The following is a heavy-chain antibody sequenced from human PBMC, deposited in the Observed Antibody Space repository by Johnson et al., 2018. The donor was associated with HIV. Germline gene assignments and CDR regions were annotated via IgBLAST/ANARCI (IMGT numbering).Heavy chain of an antibody. CDR2: ISSSGNTL. D-gene: IGHD1-7*01. J-gene: IGHJ3*02. CDR1: GFTFSSYA. CDR3: ARGRKITGTVDAFDI. Sequence: DVQVVESGGDLVQPGGSLRLSCADSGFTFSSYAMSWVRQAPGKGREWVSYISSSGNTLYSADSVKGRLPIFRDNAKTSLYLQMNSLRAEDTAVYYCARGRKITGTVDAFDIWGQGTMVTVSS. V-gene: IGHV3-48*04.